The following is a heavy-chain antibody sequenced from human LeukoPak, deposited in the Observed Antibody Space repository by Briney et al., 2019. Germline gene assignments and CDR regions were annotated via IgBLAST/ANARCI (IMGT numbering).Heavy chain of an antibody. CDR2: LYTGGGT. J-gene: IGHJ4*02. V-gene: IGHV3-66*01. CDR3: ARDRGFN. Sequence: GGSLRLSCAASGFTVSSNHMSWVRQAPGKGLEWVSVLYTGGGTYYAGSGKGRFAISRDRSKNTLYLQMNSLRVEDTAVYYCARDRGFNWGQGTLVTVSS. CDR1: GFTVSSNH. D-gene: IGHD3-10*01.